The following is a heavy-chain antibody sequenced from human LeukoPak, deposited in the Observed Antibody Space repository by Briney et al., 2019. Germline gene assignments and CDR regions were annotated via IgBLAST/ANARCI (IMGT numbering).Heavy chain of an antibody. V-gene: IGHV3-48*03. CDR3: AKGLGY. Sequence: GGSLRLSRAASGFTFNTYEMNWVRQAPGKGLEWVSYISGGGETRYYADSVKGRFTISRDNGKNSLYLQMNSLRADDTAVYYCAKGLGYWGQGTLVTVSS. J-gene: IGHJ4*02. CDR1: GFTFNTYE. D-gene: IGHD5-12*01. CDR2: ISGGGETR.